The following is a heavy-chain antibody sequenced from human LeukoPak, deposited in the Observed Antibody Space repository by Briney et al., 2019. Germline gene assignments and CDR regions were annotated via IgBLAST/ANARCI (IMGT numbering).Heavy chain of an antibody. J-gene: IGHJ1*01. V-gene: IGHV3-9*03. CDR3: AKGPRGIAVAGTPEYFQY. D-gene: IGHD6-19*01. CDR1: GFTFDDYA. CDR2: ISWNSGSI. Sequence: GRSLRLSCAASGFTFDDYAMHWVRQAPGKGLEWVSGISWNSGSIGYADSVKGRFTISRDNAKNSLYLQMNSLGAEDMALYYCAKGPRGIAVAGTPEYFQYWGQGTLVTVSS.